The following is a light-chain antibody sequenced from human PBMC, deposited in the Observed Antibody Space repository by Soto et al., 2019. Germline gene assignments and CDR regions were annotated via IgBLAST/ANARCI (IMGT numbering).Light chain of an antibody. V-gene: IGKV3-20*01. J-gene: IGKJ1*01. CDR3: QQYDSSPWT. CDR1: QSVSSNY. Sequence: EIVLTQSPGTLSLSPGERATLSCRASQSVSSNYLAWYQQKPGQAPRLLIYGASSRATGIPDRFSGSGSGTDFTFTISRLEPEDFAVYYCQQYDSSPWTFGQGTKVAIK. CDR2: GAS.